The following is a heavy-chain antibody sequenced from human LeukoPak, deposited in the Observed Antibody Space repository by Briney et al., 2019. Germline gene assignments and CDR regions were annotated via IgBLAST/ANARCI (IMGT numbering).Heavy chain of an antibody. J-gene: IGHJ4*02. D-gene: IGHD3-10*01. Sequence: GALRLSCSTAGFTFSRYCMVWGRQASSQGLEWVAVISYDGSTKYYADSVKGRFTISRDNSKNTLYLQMNSLRAEDTAVYYCAKEIYYYGSGPLDYWGQGTLVTVSS. CDR1: GFTFSRYC. CDR2: ISYDGSTK. CDR3: AKEIYYYGSGPLDY. V-gene: IGHV3-30*18.